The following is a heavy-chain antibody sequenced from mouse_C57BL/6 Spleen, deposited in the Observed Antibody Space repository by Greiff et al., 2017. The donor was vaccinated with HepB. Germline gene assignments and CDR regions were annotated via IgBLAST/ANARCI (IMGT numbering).Heavy chain of an antibody. J-gene: IGHJ2*01. CDR2: INPNNGGT. CDR3: ASLYYYGSSYYYFDY. CDR1: GYTFTDYY. D-gene: IGHD1-1*01. Sequence: EVRRQQGGPELVKAVSGVRVSCKASGYTFTDYYMNWVKQSHGKSLEWIGDINPNNGGTSYNQKFKGKATLTVDKSSSTAYMELRSLTSEDSAVYYCASLYYYGSSYYYFDYWGQGTTLTVSS. V-gene: IGHV1-26*01.